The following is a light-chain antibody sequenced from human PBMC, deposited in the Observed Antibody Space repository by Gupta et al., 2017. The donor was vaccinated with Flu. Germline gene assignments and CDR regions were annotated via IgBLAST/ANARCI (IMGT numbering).Light chain of an antibody. Sequence: LVYSDGSTVLHWFQQRPGQSPRRLIYLVSHRDSGAPDRFTGSGSGTEFTLKISRVEAEDVGIYFFMQVEHWPWALGQGTKVEIK. V-gene: IGKV2-30*01. J-gene: IGKJ1*01. CDR2: LVS. CDR3: MQVEHWPWA. CDR1: LVYSDGSTV.